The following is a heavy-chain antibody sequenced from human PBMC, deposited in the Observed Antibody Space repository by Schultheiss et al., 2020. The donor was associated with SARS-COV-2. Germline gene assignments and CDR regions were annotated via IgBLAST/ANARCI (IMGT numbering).Heavy chain of an antibody. Sequence: GGSLRLSCAASGFTFSRYFIHWVRQAPGKGLVWVSRINSDGSSTNYADSVKGRFTISRDNARNTLSLQMNSLSAGDTAIYYCARALGGLRAGFDYWGQGTLVTVSS. CDR3: ARALGGLRAGFDY. CDR2: INSDGSST. D-gene: IGHD3-16*01. J-gene: IGHJ4*02. CDR1: GFTFSRYF. V-gene: IGHV3-74*01.